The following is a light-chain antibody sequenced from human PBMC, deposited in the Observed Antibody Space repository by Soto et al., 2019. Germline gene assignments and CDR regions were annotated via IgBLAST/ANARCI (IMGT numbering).Light chain of an antibody. CDR3: CSYAGDYTFV. CDR1: SSDVGVYKY. Sequence: QSALIQPRSVSGSPGQSVTISCTGTSSDVGVYKYVSWYRQHPGKAPKLMIHDVITRPSGVPDRFSGSNSGNTASLTISGLQADDEADYYCCSYAGDYTFVFGTGTKLTVL. J-gene: IGLJ1*01. V-gene: IGLV2-11*01. CDR2: DVI.